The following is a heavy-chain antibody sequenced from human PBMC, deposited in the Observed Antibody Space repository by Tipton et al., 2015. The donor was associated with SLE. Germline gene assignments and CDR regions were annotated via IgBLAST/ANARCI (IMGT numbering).Heavy chain of an antibody. CDR3: ARGLGLGYCSDGSCYSAPFDY. CDR2: IIPIFDTA. V-gene: IGHV1-69*18. CDR1: GGTFSSYA. Sequence: QLVQSGAEVKKPGSSVKVSCKASGGTFSSYAISWVRQAPGQGLEWMGRIIPIFDTANYAQKFQGRVTITADESTSTAYMELSSLRSEDTAVYYCARGLGLGYCSDGSCYSAPFDYWGQGTLVTVSS. J-gene: IGHJ4*02. D-gene: IGHD2-15*01.